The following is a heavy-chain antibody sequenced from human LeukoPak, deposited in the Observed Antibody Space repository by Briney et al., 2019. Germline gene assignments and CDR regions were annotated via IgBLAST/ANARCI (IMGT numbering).Heavy chain of an antibody. V-gene: IGHV4-59*11. CDR1: GGSITSHY. Sequence: PSETLSLTCTVSGGSITSHYWSWIRQPPGKGLEWIGYIYYSGSTNNNPSLKSRVTISVDTSKNQFSLTLSSVTAADTAVYCCAGGYSDTVWRGHYYYGLDVWGQGTTVTVSS. J-gene: IGHJ6*02. D-gene: IGHD1-26*01. CDR3: AGGYSDTVWRGHYYYGLDV. CDR2: IYYSGST.